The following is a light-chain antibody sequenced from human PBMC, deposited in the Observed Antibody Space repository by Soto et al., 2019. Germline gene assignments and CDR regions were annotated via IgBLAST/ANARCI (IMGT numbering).Light chain of an antibody. CDR1: QSISSW. Sequence: DIQMTQSPSTLSASVGDRVTITCRASQSISSWLAWYQQKPGKAPKLLTYKASSLESGVPSRFSGSGSGTEFTLTISSLQPDDFATYYCQQYNSHSFGQGTKVEIK. J-gene: IGKJ1*01. CDR2: KAS. V-gene: IGKV1-5*03. CDR3: QQYNSHS.